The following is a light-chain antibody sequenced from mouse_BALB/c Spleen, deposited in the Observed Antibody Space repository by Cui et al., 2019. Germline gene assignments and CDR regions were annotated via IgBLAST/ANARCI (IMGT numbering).Light chain of an antibody. CDR3: QQWSSNPLT. Sequence: QIVLTQSPALMSASPGDMVTMTCSASSSVSYMYWYQQKPRSSPKPWIYLTSNLASGVPARFSGSGYGTSYSLTISSMEAEDAATYYCQQWSSNPLTFGAGTKLELK. V-gene: IGKV4-68*01. CDR2: LTS. CDR1: SSVSY. J-gene: IGKJ5*01.